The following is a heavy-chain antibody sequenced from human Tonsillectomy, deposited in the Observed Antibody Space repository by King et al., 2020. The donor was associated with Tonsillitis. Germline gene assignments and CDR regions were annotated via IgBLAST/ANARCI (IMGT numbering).Heavy chain of an antibody. CDR1: GFTFTSYG. CDR3: EKGLWRHDAFDI. D-gene: IGHD5-18*01. J-gene: IGHJ3*02. Sequence: VQLVESGGGVVQPGRSLRLSCAASGFTFTSYGMHWVRQAPGKGLEWVALMSYNGGNKDYADSVKGRFTISRDNSKNTLYLQMNSLRPDDTAVYFCEKGLWRHDAFDIWGQGTLVTVSS. CDR2: MSYNGGNK. V-gene: IGHV3-30*18.